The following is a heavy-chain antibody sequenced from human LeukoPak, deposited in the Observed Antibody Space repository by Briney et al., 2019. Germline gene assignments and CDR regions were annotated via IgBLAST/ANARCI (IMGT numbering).Heavy chain of an antibody. CDR3: ARVVGYYYYYMDV. D-gene: IGHD1-26*01. CDR2: ISSNGGST. Sequence: PGGSLRLSCAASGFTFSSYAMHWVRQAPGKGLEYVSAISSNGGSTYYANSVKGRFTISRDNSKNTLYLQMGSLRAEDMAVYYCARVVGYYYYYMDVWGKGTTVTVSS. V-gene: IGHV3-64*01. J-gene: IGHJ6*03. CDR1: GFTFSSYA.